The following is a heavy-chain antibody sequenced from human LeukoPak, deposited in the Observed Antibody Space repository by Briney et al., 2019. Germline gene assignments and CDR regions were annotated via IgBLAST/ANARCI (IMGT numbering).Heavy chain of an antibody. Sequence: PGGSLRLSCAASGFTFSSYGMHWVRQAPGKGLEYVSAICSNAACAYYADSVRGRFRISRDNSKNTVWLQMDNLRVEDMAVYYCVRRDGYNFDYWGRGTLVTVSS. CDR3: VRRDGYNFDY. D-gene: IGHD5-24*01. CDR2: ICSNAACA. J-gene: IGHJ4*02. CDR1: GFTFSSYG. V-gene: IGHV3-64*02.